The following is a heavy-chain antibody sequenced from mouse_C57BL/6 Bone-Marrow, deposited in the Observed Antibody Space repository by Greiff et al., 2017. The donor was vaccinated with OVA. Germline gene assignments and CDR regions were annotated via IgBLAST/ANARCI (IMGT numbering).Heavy chain of an antibody. J-gene: IGHJ4*01. Sequence: EVQLQQSGPELVKPGASVKIPCKASGYTFTDYNMDWVKQSHGKSLEWIGDINPNNGGTIYNQKFKGKATLTVDKSSSTAYMELRSLTSEDTAVYYCARSYYGSPAMDYWGQGTSVTVSS. CDR3: ARSYYGSPAMDY. CDR2: INPNNGGT. CDR1: GYTFTDYN. D-gene: IGHD1-1*01. V-gene: IGHV1-18*01.